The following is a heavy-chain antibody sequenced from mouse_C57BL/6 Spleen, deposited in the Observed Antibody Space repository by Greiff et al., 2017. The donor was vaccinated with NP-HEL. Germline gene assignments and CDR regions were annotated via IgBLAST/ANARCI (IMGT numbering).Heavy chain of an antibody. D-gene: IGHD2-5*01. V-gene: IGHV1-15*01. J-gene: IGHJ1*03. CDR3: TRGGYSNSHWYFDV. Sequence: QVQLQQSRAELVRPGASVTLSCKASGYTFTDYEMHWVKQTPVHGLEWIGAIDPETGGTAYNQKFKGKAILTADKSSSTAYMELRSLTSEDSAVYYCTRGGYSNSHWYFDVWGTGTTVTVSS. CDR2: IDPETGGT. CDR1: GYTFTDYE.